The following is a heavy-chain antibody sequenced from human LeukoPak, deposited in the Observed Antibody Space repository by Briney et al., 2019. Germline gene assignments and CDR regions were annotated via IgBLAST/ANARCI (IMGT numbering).Heavy chain of an antibody. CDR2: ISYDGSNK. D-gene: IGHD3-10*01. J-gene: IGHJ4*02. CDR3: AKDSPEYGSGSYYH. CDR1: GFTFSSYG. V-gene: IGHV3-30*18. Sequence: GGSLRLSCAASGFTFSSYGMHWVRQAPGKGLEWVAVISYDGSNKYYADSVKGRFTISRDNSKNTLYLQMNSLRAEDTAVYYCAKDSPEYGSGSYYHWGQGTLVTVSS.